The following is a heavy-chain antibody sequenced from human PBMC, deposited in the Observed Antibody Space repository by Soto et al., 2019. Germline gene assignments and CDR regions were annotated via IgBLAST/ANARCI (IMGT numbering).Heavy chain of an antibody. Sequence: PGGSLRLSCAASGFTFSSYGMHWVRQAPGKGLEWLAVISYDGSNKYYADSVKGRFTISRDNSKNTLYLQMNSLRAEDTAVYYCAKGYKMVRGVKYYYYYYTDVWGKGTTVTVSS. CDR3: AKGYKMVRGVKYYYYYYTDV. V-gene: IGHV3-30*18. CDR2: ISYDGSNK. J-gene: IGHJ6*03. D-gene: IGHD3-10*01. CDR1: GFTFSSYG.